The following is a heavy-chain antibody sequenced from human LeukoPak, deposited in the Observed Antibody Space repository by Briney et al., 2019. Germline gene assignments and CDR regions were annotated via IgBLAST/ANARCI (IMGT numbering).Heavy chain of an antibody. CDR1: GYTFTSYD. CDR2: MNPNSGNT. J-gene: IGHJ5*02. Sequence: ASVKVSCKASGYTFTSYDINWVRQATGQGLEWMGWMNPNSGNTGYAQKFQGRVTITRNTSISTAYMELSSLRSEDTAVYYCARGRDFWSGYPNWFDPWGQGTLVTVSS. V-gene: IGHV1-8*03. D-gene: IGHD3-3*01. CDR3: ARGRDFWSGYPNWFDP.